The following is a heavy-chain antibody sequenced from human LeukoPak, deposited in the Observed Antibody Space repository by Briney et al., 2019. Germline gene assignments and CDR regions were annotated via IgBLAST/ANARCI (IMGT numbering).Heavy chain of an antibody. CDR1: GFTFSSYD. CDR3: ARGGDFGYSYGGYYYMDV. D-gene: IGHD5-18*01. Sequence: GGSLRLSCAASGFTFSSYDMHXXXXTAGXGXXXXXXXXXNAXTXXLASVKGXXTXXXXXAKKSLYRQMNSLRAGDTAVYYCARGGDFGYSYGGYYYMDVWGKGTTVTVSS. V-gene: IGHV3-13*01. CDR2: XXXNAXT. J-gene: IGHJ6*03.